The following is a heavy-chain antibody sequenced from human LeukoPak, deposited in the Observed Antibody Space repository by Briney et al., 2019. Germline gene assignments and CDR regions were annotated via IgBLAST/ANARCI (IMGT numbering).Heavy chain of an antibody. V-gene: IGHV4-39*01. Sequence: XXYXGWIRQPXGXXLEWIGSIYCSGSTYYNPSLKSRVTISVDTSKNQFSLKLSSVTAADTALYXXXXXXXXXXXXXXXSXXXXDYWGQXTXVTVSS. J-gene: IGHJ4*02. CDR1: XXY. CDR2: IYCSGST. CDR3: XXXXXXXXXXXXXSXXXXDY.